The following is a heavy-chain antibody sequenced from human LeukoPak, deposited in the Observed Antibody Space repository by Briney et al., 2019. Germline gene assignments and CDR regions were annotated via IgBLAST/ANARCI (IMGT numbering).Heavy chain of an antibody. J-gene: IGHJ4*02. V-gene: IGHV4-4*07. Sequence: SETLSLTCTVSGGTISSYYWSWIRQPAGKGLEWIGRIYTSGSTNYNPSLKSRVTMSVDTSKDQFSLKLSSVTAADTAVYYCARVEYSGSYSDYWGQGTLVTVSS. D-gene: IGHD1-26*01. CDR1: GGTISSYY. CDR2: IYTSGST. CDR3: ARVEYSGSYSDY.